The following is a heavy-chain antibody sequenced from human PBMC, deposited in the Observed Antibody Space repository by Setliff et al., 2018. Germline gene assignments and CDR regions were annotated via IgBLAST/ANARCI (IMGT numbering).Heavy chain of an antibody. CDR3: ARGLVTIFGVVIMSPPWFDP. Sequence: SETLSLTCAVYGGSFSGYYWSWIRQPPGKGLEWIGEINHSGSTKYNPSLKSRVTISVDTSKNQFSVKLSSVTDADTAVYYCARGLVTIFGVVIMSPPWFDPWGQGTLVNVSS. V-gene: IGHV4-34*01. J-gene: IGHJ5*02. CDR2: INHSGST. D-gene: IGHD3-3*01. CDR1: GGSFSGYY.